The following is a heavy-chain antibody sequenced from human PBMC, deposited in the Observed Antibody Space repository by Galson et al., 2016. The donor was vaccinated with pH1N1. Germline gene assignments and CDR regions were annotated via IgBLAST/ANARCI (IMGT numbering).Heavy chain of an antibody. V-gene: IGHV3-21*01. CDR3: ARVSGGYYDTSGYYYRWYLDL. J-gene: IGHJ2*01. CDR2: ISSSSSYI. Sequence: SLRLSCAASGFTFNSYSMNWVRQAPGKGLEWVSSISSSSSYIYYADSVKGRFTISRDNAENSLYLQMNSLRAEDTAVYYCARVSGGYYDTSGYYYRWYLDLWGRGPLVTVSS. CDR1: GFTFNSYS. D-gene: IGHD3-22*01.